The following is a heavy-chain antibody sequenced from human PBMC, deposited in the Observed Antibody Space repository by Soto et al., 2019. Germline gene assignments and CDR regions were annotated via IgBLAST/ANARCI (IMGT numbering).Heavy chain of an antibody. CDR2: TYYRSKWYN. CDR3: ARGEQYSGRIFDY. Sequence: HSQTLSLTCGISGDSVSSNSAAWNWLMQSPSRGLEWLGRTYYRSKWYNDYAVSVESRITINPDTSKNHFSLQLNFVTPEDTAVYFCARGEQYSGRIFDYWGQGTLVTVS. V-gene: IGHV6-1*01. CDR1: GDSVSSNSAA. J-gene: IGHJ4*02. D-gene: IGHD1-26*01.